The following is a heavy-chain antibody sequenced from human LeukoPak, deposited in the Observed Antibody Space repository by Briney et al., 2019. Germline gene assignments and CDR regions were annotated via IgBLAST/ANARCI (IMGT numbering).Heavy chain of an antibody. J-gene: IGHJ4*02. Sequence: SETLSLTCTVSGGSISSYYRSWIRQPPGKGLEWIGYIYYSGSTNYNPSLKSRVTISVDTSKNQFSLKLSSVTAADTAVYYGARVAREYYYDSSGYYPFDYWGQGTLVTVSS. CDR3: ARVAREYYYDSSGYYPFDY. V-gene: IGHV4-59*01. CDR1: GGSISSYY. CDR2: IYYSGST. D-gene: IGHD3-22*01.